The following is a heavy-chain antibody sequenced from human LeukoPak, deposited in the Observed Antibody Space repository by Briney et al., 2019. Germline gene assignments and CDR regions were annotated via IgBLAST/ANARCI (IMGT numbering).Heavy chain of an antibody. V-gene: IGHV3-30-3*02. J-gene: IGHJ4*02. CDR1: GFTFSSYA. CDR3: AKCFPPGGDCYFDY. D-gene: IGHD2-21*02. Sequence: PGGSLRLSCAASGFTFSSYAMHWVRQAPGKGLEWVAVISYDGSNKYYADSVKGRFTISRGNSKNTLYLQMNSLRAEDTAVYYCAKCFPPGGDCYFDYWGQGTLVTVSS. CDR2: ISYDGSNK.